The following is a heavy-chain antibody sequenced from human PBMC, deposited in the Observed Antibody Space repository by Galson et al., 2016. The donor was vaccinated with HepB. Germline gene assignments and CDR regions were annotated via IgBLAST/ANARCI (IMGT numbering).Heavy chain of an antibody. CDR1: GDSSSSSSYY. J-gene: IGHJ6*04. CDR2: VYSTGTT. Sequence: TLSLTCSVSGDSSSSSSYYWSWIRQPAGKGLEWLGRVYSTGTTNYNPSLQSRLTISEDKSRRQFSLTLKSVTAADTAVYYCAREVGAYGLSYGIDVCGKGITVTVSS. V-gene: IGHV4-61*02. D-gene: IGHD3-16*01. CDR3: AREVGAYGLSYGIDV.